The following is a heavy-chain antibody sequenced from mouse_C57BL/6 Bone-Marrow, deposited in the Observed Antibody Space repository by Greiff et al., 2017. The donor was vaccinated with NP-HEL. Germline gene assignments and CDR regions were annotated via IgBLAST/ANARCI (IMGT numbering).Heavy chain of an antibody. V-gene: IGHV1-59*01. J-gene: IGHJ4*01. CDR2: IDPSDSYT. CDR1: GYTFTSYW. CDR3: ADSEEYDAMDY. Sequence: QVQLQQPGAELVRPGTSVKLSCKASGYTFTSYWMHWVKQRPGQGLEWIGVIDPSDSYTNYNQKFKGKATLTVDTSSSTAYMQLSSLTSEDSAVYYCADSEEYDAMDYWGQGTSVTVSS.